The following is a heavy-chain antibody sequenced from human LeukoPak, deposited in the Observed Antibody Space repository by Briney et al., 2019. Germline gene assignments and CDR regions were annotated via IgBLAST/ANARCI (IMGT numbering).Heavy chain of an antibody. V-gene: IGHV7-4-1*02. J-gene: IGHJ6*03. Sequence: GASVKVSCKASGYTFTSYAMNWVRQAPGQGLEWMGWINTNTGNPTYAQGFTGRFVFSLDTSVSTAYLQISSLKAEDSALYYCVRGSEPYYYYYMDVWGRGTTVTVSS. CDR1: GYTFTSYA. CDR3: VRGSEPYYYYYMDV. CDR2: INTNTGNP.